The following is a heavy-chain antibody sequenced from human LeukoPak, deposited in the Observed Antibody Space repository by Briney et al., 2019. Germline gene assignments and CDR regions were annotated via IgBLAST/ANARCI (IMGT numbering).Heavy chain of an antibody. J-gene: IGHJ5*02. D-gene: IGHD3-10*01. CDR2: IYYSGST. V-gene: IGHV4-31*03. CDR1: GGSISSGGYY. Sequence: SETLSLTCTVSGGSISSGGYYWSWIRQHPGKGLEWIGYIYYSGSTYYNPSLKSRVTISVDTSKNQSSLKLSSVTAADTAVYYCAREAAITMVRGVLLDNWFDPWGQGTLVTVSS. CDR3: AREAAITMVRGVLLDNWFDP.